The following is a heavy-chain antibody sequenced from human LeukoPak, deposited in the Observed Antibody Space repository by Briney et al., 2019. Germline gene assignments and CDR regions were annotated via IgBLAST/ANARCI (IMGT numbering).Heavy chain of an antibody. J-gene: IGHJ4*02. V-gene: IGHV4-4*07. CDR2: IEPSGTN. CDR1: GGSLNNYY. D-gene: IGHD6-19*01. CDR3: TRGHGWTDY. Sequence: SETLSLTCTVSGGSLNNYYWTWIRQPAGKGLEWIGRIEPSGTNDHNPSLKSRVTMSINMSKNQFSLALISVTAADTAVYYCTRGHGWTDYWGQGTLVTVSS.